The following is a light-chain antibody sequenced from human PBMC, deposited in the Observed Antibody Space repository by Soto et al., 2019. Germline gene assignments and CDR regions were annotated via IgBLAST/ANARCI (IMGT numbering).Light chain of an antibody. CDR2: WAS. CDR3: QQYYSTPLT. Sequence: DIVMTQSPDSLAVSLGERATINCKSSQRVLYSSNNKNYLVWYQQKPGQPPKLLLYWASTRESGVPDRFSGSGSGTDFTLTISSLQAEDVAVYYCQQYYSTPLTFGGGTKVDIK. J-gene: IGKJ4*01. CDR1: QRVLYSSNNKNY. V-gene: IGKV4-1*01.